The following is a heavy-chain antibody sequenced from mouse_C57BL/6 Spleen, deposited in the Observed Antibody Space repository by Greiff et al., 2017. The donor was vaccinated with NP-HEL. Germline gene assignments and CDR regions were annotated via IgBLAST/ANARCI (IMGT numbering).Heavy chain of an antibody. J-gene: IGHJ2*01. Sequence: VQLQQSGAELVKPGASVKISCKASGYAFSSYWMNWVKQRPGQGLEWIGQIYPGDGDTNYNGKFKGKATLTADKSSSTAYMQLSSLTSEDSAVYFCARKGSGYEDFDYWGQGTTLTVSS. CDR1: GYAFSSYW. V-gene: IGHV1-80*01. D-gene: IGHD1-1*01. CDR2: IYPGDGDT. CDR3: ARKGSGYEDFDY.